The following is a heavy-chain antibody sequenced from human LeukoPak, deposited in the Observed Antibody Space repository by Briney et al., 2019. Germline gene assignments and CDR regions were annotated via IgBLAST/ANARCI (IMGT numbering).Heavy chain of an antibody. CDR1: GGSISSYY. Sequence: SETLSLTCTVSGGSISSYYWSWIRQSPGKGLEWIGEINHSGSNNYNPSLKSRVTISVDTSKNQFPLKLNSVTAADTAVYYCAKSNGYGLVDIWGQGTMVTVSS. D-gene: IGHD3-10*01. CDR2: INHSGSN. CDR3: AKSNGYGLVDI. V-gene: IGHV4-34*01. J-gene: IGHJ3*02.